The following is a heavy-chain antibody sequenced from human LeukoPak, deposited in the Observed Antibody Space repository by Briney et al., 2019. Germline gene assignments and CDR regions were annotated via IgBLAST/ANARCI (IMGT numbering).Heavy chain of an antibody. CDR3: ARGVLNIGGAFDI. D-gene: IGHD1-26*01. V-gene: IGHV3-74*01. CDR2: INSDGSST. J-gene: IGHJ3*02. CDR1: GFTFSSYW. Sequence: GGSLRLSCAASGFTFSSYWMHWVRQAPGKGLVWVSRINSDGSSTIYADSVKGRFTISRDNAKNTLYLQMNSLRAEDTAVYYCARGVLNIGGAFDIWGQGTMVTVSS.